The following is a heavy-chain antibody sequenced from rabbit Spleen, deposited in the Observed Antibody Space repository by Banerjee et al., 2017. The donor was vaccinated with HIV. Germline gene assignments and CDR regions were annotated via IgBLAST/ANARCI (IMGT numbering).Heavy chain of an antibody. V-gene: IGHV1S45*01. J-gene: IGHJ6*01. CDR3: ARDSGSSFSSYGMDL. CDR1: GFSLSSSYW. CDR2: IYTSSGNT. Sequence: LEESGGGLVQPEGSLTLTCTASGFSLSSSYWLCWVRQAPGKGLELIACIYTSSGNTHYASWAKGRFTISKTSSTTVTLQMTSLTAADTATYFCARDSGSSFSSYGMDLWGPGTLVTVS. D-gene: IGHD8-1*01.